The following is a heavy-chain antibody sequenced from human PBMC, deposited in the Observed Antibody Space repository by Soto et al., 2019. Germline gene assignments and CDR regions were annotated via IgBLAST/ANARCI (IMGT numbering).Heavy chain of an antibody. D-gene: IGHD6-19*01. V-gene: IGHV4-31*03. CDR3: ARGGYSSGWPGFDY. CDR2: IYYSGST. CDR1: GGSISSGGYY. Sequence: SETLSLTCTVSGGSISSGGYYWSWIRQHPGKGLEWIGYIYYSGSTYYNPSLKSRVTISVDTSKNQFSLKLSSVTAADTAVYYCARGGYSSGWPGFDYWGQGTLVTVSS. J-gene: IGHJ4*02.